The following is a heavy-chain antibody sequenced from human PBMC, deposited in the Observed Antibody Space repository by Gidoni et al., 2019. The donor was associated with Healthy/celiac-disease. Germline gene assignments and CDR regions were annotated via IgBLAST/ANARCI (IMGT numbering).Heavy chain of an antibody. CDR3: TRAAGDGYNQIEGYYFDY. Sequence: EVQLVESGGGLVKPGRSLRLSCTASGFTFGDYAMSWFRQAPGKGLEWVGFIRSKAYGGTTEYAASVKGRFTISRDDSKSIAYLQMNSLKTEDTAVYYCTRAAGDGYNQIEGYYFDYWGQGTLVTVSS. CDR2: IRSKAYGGTT. J-gene: IGHJ4*02. D-gene: IGHD5-12*01. CDR1: GFTFGDYA. V-gene: IGHV3-49*05.